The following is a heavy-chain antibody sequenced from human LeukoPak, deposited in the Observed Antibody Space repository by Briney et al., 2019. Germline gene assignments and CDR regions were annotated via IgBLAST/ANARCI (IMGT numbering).Heavy chain of an antibody. CDR2: IHYSGIT. J-gene: IGHJ4*02. D-gene: IGHD2-15*01. Sequence: SETLSLTCTVSGASIRSYYWSWIRRPPGKGLEWIAYIHYSGITNYNPSLKSRVTISVDTTKNQFSLKLSSVTAADTAVYYCARAVFSYCSGGTCPYFDYWGQGTLVTVSS. CDR3: ARAVFSYCSGGTCPYFDY. CDR1: GASIRSYY. V-gene: IGHV4-59*01.